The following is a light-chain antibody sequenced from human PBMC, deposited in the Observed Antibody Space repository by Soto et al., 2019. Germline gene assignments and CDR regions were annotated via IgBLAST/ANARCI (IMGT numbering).Light chain of an antibody. V-gene: IGKV1-5*03. J-gene: IGKJ1*01. Sequence: DIQMTQSPSTLSGSVGDRVTITCRASQTISSWLAWYQQKPGKAPKLLIYKASTLKSGVPSRFSGSGSGTEFTRTISSLQPDDFATDDCQHYNSDSEAFGQGTKVELK. CDR1: QTISSW. CDR3: QHYNSDSEA. CDR2: KAS.